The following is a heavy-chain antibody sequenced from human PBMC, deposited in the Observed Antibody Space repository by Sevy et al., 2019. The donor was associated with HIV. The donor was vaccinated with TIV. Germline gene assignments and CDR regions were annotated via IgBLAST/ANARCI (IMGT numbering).Heavy chain of an antibody. CDR2: LIGGGSRT. D-gene: IGHD2-8*02. Sequence: GGSLRLSCAASGFPFSNYAMSWVRQAPGKGLEWVSTLIGGGSRTYYADSVTGRFIISRDNSRNTLYLTMKGLRAKDTAIYYCAKRRVQSGLSGGGANYGMDVCGRGTTVTVSS. J-gene: IGHJ6*02. V-gene: IGHV3-23*01. CDR1: GFPFSNYA. CDR3: AKRRVQSGLSGGGANYGMDV.